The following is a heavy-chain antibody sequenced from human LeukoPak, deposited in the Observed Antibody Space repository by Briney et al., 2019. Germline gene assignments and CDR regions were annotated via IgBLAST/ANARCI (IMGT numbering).Heavy chain of an antibody. J-gene: IGHJ4*02. Sequence: GGSLRLSCGASGFTFSSHWMSWVRQAPGKGLEWVANINQDGSRKNYVGSVKGGFTISRDNAKNSLELQMNSLRVEDTAVYYCVRCDGYNSCYFDYWGQGTLVTVSS. CDR1: GFTFSSHW. CDR3: VRCDGYNSCYFDY. D-gene: IGHD5-24*01. V-gene: IGHV3-7*01. CDR2: INQDGSRK.